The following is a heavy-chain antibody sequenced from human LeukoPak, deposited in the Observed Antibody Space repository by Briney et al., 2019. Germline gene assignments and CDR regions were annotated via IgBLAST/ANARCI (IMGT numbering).Heavy chain of an antibody. J-gene: IGHJ3*02. CDR1: GGSISSYY. CDR2: FYYSGGT. Sequence: SETLSLTCNVSGGSISSYYWSWIRQSPGKGLEWLGYFYYSGGTNYNPSLQSRVTISVDASKNQVSLMLSSVTAADTAVYFCARSTSGWFAAFDIWGQGTLVTVSS. V-gene: IGHV4-59*01. D-gene: IGHD6-19*01. CDR3: ARSTSGWFAAFDI.